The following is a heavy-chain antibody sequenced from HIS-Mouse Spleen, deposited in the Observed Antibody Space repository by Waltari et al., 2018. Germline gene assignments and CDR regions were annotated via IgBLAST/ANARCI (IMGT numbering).Heavy chain of an antibody. CDR3: ARVKT. Sequence: QVQLQESGPGLVKPAETLSLPGSVSGYPISRGDYWGWIRQPPGKGLEWIGSIYHSGSTYYNPSLKSRVTISVDTSKNQFSLKLSSVTAADTAVYYCARVKTWGQGTLVTVSS. CDR2: IYHSGST. V-gene: IGHV4-38-2*02. CDR1: GYPISRGDY. J-gene: IGHJ5*02.